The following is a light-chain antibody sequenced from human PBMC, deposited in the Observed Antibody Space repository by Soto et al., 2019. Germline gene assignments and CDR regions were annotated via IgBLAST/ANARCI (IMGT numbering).Light chain of an antibody. Sequence: QSVLTQPPSASGSPGQSVTISCTGTSSDVGRSDSVSWYQQHPGKAPKLIIYEVTKRPSGVPDRLSGSKSGNTASLTVSGLQPEDEAHYYCSSYAGSSTLYVFGTGTKLTVL. V-gene: IGLV2-8*01. CDR3: SSYAGSSTLYV. CDR2: EVT. J-gene: IGLJ1*01. CDR1: SSDVGRSDS.